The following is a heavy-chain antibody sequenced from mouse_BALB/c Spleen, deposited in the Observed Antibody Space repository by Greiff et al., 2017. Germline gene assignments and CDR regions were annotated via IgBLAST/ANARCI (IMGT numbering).Heavy chain of an antibody. J-gene: IGHJ4*01. CDR1: CYSIPRGFF. CDR2: ISYDGSN. CDR3: ARTLSLYAMDY. Sequence: EVQPPESGPGPVEPSQSLSPTPSVSCYSIPRGFFWDWIRQFPGNKLEWMGYISYDGSNNYNPSLKNRISITRDTSKNQFFLKLNSVTTEDTATYYCARTLSLYAMDYWGQGTSVTVSS. D-gene: IGHD1-1*02. V-gene: IGHV3-6*02.